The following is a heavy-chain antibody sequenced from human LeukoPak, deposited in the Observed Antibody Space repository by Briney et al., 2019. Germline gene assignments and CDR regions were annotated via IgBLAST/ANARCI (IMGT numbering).Heavy chain of an antibody. Sequence: GSLRLSCAASGFSLSTYWTSWVRQAPGKGLEWVANIKQDGSEKYYVDSVEGRFTISRDNAMNSLHLQMNSLRAEDTAVYYCARCDFAVPGGKYWGQGILVTVSS. CDR2: IKQDGSEK. J-gene: IGHJ4*02. CDR3: ARCDFAVPGGKY. CDR1: GFSLSTYW. D-gene: IGHD6-19*01. V-gene: IGHV3-7*01.